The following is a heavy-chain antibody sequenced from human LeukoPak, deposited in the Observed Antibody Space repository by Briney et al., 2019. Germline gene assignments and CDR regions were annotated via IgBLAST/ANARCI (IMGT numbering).Heavy chain of an antibody. D-gene: IGHD5-18*01. CDR3: ARVGIQLWTHTFDP. Sequence: KPPETLSLTCAVYGGSFSGYYWSWIRQPPGKGLEWIGEINHSGCTNYNPSLKSRVTISVDTSKNQFSLKLSSVTAADTAVYYCARVGIQLWTHTFDPWGQGALVTVSS. CDR2: INHSGCT. V-gene: IGHV4-34*01. CDR1: GGSFSGYY. J-gene: IGHJ5*02.